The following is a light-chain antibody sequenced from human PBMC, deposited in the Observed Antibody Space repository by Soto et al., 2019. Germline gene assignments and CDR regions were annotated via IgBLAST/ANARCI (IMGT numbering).Light chain of an antibody. CDR3: QQMYSTPLT. CDR2: AAS. V-gene: IGKV1-39*01. Sequence: DIQMTQSPSSLSASVGDRVTITCRASQSISSYLNWYQQKPGKAPKLLIYAASSLQSGVPSRFSGSGSGTDFTLTISSLQPEDFATYYCQQMYSTPLTFGGGTKVEIK. J-gene: IGKJ4*01. CDR1: QSISSY.